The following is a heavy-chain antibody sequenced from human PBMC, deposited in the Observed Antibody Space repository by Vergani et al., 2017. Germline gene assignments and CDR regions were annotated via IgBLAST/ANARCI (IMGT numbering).Heavy chain of an antibody. CDR1: GYTFTSYD. Sequence: QVQLVQSGAEVKKPGASVKVSCKASGYTFTSYDINWVRQATGQGLEWMGWMNPNSGNTGYAQKFQGRVTMTEDTSTDTAYMELSSLRSEDTAVYYCATDPGALIGFDYWGQGTLVTVSS. D-gene: IGHD1-26*01. CDR2: MNPNSGNT. J-gene: IGHJ4*02. CDR3: ATDPGALIGFDY. V-gene: IGHV1-8*01.